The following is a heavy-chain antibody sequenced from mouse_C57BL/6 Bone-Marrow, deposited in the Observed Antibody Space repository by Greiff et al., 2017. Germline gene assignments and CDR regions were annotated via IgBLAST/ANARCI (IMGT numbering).Heavy chain of an antibody. CDR2: IWTGGGT. J-gene: IGHJ3*01. V-gene: IGHV2-9-1*01. Sequence: QVQLQPSGPGLVAPSQSLSITCTVSGLSLTSYAISWVRQPPGTGLEWLGVIWTGGGTTYNSALTSRLSISKDNSKSQVFLKMNRLPTDDTARYYGARNGDGYYVWFAYWGQGTLVTVSA. CDR1: GLSLTSYA. D-gene: IGHD2-3*01. CDR3: ARNGDGYYVWFAY.